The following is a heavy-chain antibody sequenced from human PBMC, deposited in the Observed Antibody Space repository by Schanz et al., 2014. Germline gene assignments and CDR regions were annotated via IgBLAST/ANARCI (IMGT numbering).Heavy chain of an antibody. V-gene: IGHV3-48*01. CDR2: ISSSSSTI. CDR3: ARAQGVIRLYYGVDV. D-gene: IGHD3-10*01. J-gene: IGHJ6*02. CDR1: GFTFSIYG. Sequence: EVQLVESGGHLVQPGGSLRLSCAASGFTFSIYGMNWVRQAPGKGLEWVSYISSSSSTIYYADSVKGRFTISRDNSMNTVYLQMNSLRSDDAAVYYCARAQGVIRLYYGVDVWGQGTTVTVSS.